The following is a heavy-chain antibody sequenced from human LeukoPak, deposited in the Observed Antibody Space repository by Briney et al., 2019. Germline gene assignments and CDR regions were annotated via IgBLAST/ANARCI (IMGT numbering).Heavy chain of an antibody. Sequence: ASVKVSCKASGYTFTSYYMHWVRQAPGQGLEWMGIINPSGGSTSYAQKFQGRVTMTRDMSTSTVYMELSSLRSEDTAVYYCARGDYGDRWGNWFDPWGQGTLVTVSS. CDR2: INPSGGST. V-gene: IGHV1-46*01. CDR1: GYTFTSYY. D-gene: IGHD4-17*01. J-gene: IGHJ5*02. CDR3: ARGDYGDRWGNWFDP.